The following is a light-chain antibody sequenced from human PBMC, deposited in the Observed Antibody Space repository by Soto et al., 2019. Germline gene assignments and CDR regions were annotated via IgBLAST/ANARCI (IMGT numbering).Light chain of an antibody. CDR2: GAS. Sequence: EIVLTQSPGTLSLSPGQRATLSCRASQSVSSRYLAWYQQKPGQAPRLLIYGASSRATGIPVRFSGSGSGTDFTLTISRLEPEDFAVYYCQQYDNSPLFGQGTRLEIK. CDR1: QSVSSRY. J-gene: IGKJ5*01. CDR3: QQYDNSPL. V-gene: IGKV3-20*01.